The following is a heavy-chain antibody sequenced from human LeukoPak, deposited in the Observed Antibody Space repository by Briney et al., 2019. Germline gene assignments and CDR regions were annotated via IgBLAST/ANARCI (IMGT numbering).Heavy chain of an antibody. CDR2: ISFDGSSK. V-gene: IGHV3-30*03. CDR3: ARGAAYGDYGSIDY. D-gene: IGHD4-17*01. Sequence: GGSLRLSCAASGFTFSTYGIHWVRQAPGKGLEWVAVISFDGSSKYYADSVKGRFTISRDNSKNTLYLQVNSLRAEDTAVYYCARGAAYGDYGSIDYWGQGTLVIVSS. J-gene: IGHJ4*02. CDR1: GFTFSTYG.